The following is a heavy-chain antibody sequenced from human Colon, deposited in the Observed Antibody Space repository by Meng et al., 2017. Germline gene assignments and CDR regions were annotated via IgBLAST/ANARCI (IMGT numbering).Heavy chain of an antibody. V-gene: IGHV3-7*01. CDR2: IKQDGSEK. Sequence: GESLKIPCAASGFTFSSYWMSWVRQAPGKGLEWVANIKQDGSEKYYVDSVKGRFTISRDNAKNSLYLQMNSLRAEDTAVYYCARAPGGVSRWFDPWGQGTLVTVSS. J-gene: IGHJ5*02. CDR3: ARAPGGVSRWFDP. D-gene: IGHD3-10*01. CDR1: GFTFSSYW.